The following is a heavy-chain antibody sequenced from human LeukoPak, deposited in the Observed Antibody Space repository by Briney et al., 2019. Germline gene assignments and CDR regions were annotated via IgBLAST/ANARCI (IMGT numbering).Heavy chain of an antibody. CDR2: IKQDGSEK. CDR1: GFTFSSYW. Sequence: PGGSLRLSCAASGFTFSSYWMSWVRQAPGKGLEWVANIKQDGSEKYYVDSVKGRFTISRDNSKNTLYLQMNSLRAEDTAVYYCARKQGYYDSSGYYYVDDYWGQGTLVTVSS. J-gene: IGHJ4*02. CDR3: ARKQGYYDSSGYYYVDDY. V-gene: IGHV3-7*03. D-gene: IGHD3-22*01.